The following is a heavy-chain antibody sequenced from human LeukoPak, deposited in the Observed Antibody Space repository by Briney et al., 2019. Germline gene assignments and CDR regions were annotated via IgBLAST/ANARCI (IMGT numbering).Heavy chain of an antibody. Sequence: ASVKVSCKASGGTFSSYTISWVRQAPEQGREWMGRIIPILGIANYAQKFQGRVTITADKSTSTAYMALSSLRSEDTAVYYCATYDFWWSRGLDPWGQGTLVTVSS. D-gene: IGHD3-3*01. V-gene: IGHV1-69*02. CDR1: GGTFSSYT. J-gene: IGHJ5*02. CDR2: IIPILGIA. CDR3: ATYDFWWSRGLDP.